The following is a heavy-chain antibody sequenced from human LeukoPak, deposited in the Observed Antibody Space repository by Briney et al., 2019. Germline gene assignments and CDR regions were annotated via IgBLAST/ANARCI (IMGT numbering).Heavy chain of an antibody. CDR1: GYSFTSYW. CDR2: IYPDDSDT. CDR3: ARHGHCTNGVCYSNYYYYMDV. Sequence: GESLKISCKGPGYSFTSYWIGWVRQTPGKGLEWMGIIYPDDSDTRYSPSFEGQVIISVDNSISTAYLQWSSLKASDTATYYCARHGHCTNGVCYSNYYYYMDVWGKGTTVTVSS. D-gene: IGHD2-8*01. V-gene: IGHV5-51*01. J-gene: IGHJ6*03.